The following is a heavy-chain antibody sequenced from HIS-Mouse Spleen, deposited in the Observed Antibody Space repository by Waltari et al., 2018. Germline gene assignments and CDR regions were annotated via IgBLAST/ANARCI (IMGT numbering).Heavy chain of an antibody. CDR2: IYYSGST. CDR1: GGSISSSSYY. Sequence: QLQLQESGPGLVKPSETLSLTGTVSGGSISSSSYYWGGIRQPPGRGLGWIGSIYYSGSTYYNPSRKSRVTISVDTSKNQFSLKLSSVTAADTAVYYCARRRGWFDYWGQGTLVTVSS. D-gene: IGHD6-19*01. V-gene: IGHV4-39*01. CDR3: ARRRGWFDY. J-gene: IGHJ4*02.